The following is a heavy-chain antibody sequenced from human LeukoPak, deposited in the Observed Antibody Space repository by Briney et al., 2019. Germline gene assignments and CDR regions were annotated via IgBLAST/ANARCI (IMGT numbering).Heavy chain of an antibody. CDR1: GYTFTGYY. D-gene: IGHD3-22*01. J-gene: IGHJ4*02. V-gene: IGHV1-2*04. Sequence: GASVKVSCKASGYTFTGYYMHWVRQAPGQGLEWMGWINPNSGGTNYAQKFQGWVTMTRDTSISTAYMELSRLRSDDTAVYYCAKVRYDSSGYQSPYFDYWGQGILVTVSS. CDR2: INPNSGGT. CDR3: AKVRYDSSGYQSPYFDY.